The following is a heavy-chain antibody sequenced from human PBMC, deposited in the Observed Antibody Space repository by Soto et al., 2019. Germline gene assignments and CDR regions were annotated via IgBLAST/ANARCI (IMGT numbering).Heavy chain of an antibody. CDR1: GGSISSSSSY. Sequence: PSETLSLTCTVSGGSISSSSSYWGWIRQPPGKGLEWIGTSHYNGRTYYNPSLMSRVTISVDTSKSQISLRLTSVTAADTAVYYCARHKDDSSRYLPPDFWGQGTLVTVSS. V-gene: IGHV4-39*01. J-gene: IGHJ4*02. CDR2: SHYNGRT. D-gene: IGHD6-13*01. CDR3: ARHKDDSSRYLPPDF.